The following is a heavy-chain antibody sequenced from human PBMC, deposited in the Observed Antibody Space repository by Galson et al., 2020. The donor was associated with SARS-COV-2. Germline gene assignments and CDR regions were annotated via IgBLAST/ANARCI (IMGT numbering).Heavy chain of an antibody. CDR1: GFTFRIYS. D-gene: IGHD2-15*01. Sequence: GESLKISCAASGFTFRIYSMNWVRQAPGKGLEWVAYTSSRSETIYYADSVKGRFTISRDNDKNSLYLQMNSLRDDDTAVYYCARDYPTLDYWGRGTRVTVTS. J-gene: IGHJ4*02. V-gene: IGHV3-48*02. CDR3: ARDYPTLDY. CDR2: TSSRSETI.